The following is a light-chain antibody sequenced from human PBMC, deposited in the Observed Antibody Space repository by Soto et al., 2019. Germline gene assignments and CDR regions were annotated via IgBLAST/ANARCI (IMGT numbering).Light chain of an antibody. J-gene: IGKJ1*01. CDR2: GAS. CDR1: QSVGSSY. Sequence: EIVLTQSPGTLSLSPGERATLSCRASQSVGSSYLAWYQQKPGQAPRLLIYGASSRATGIPDRFSGSGSGTDFTLTISRLEPEDFATYYCQQYSTYTPRTFGQGTKVDI. V-gene: IGKV3-20*01. CDR3: QQYSTYTPRT.